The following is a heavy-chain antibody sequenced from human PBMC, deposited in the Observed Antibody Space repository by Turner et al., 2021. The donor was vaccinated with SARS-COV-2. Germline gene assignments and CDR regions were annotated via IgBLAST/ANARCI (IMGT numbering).Heavy chain of an antibody. CDR3: ARDPRAGIDY. Sequence: QVHLQQWGAGLLKLSETLSLTCGVVGGSFLGSTCTWVRQPPGKGLKWIGEVTYSGSTNYNPSLRGRLTISVDMSKNHFSLNLISVTAADTAMYYCARDPRAGIDYWGQGTLVTVSS. J-gene: IGHJ4*02. D-gene: IGHD3-10*01. CDR2: VTYSGST. V-gene: IGHV4-34*01. CDR1: GGSFLGST.